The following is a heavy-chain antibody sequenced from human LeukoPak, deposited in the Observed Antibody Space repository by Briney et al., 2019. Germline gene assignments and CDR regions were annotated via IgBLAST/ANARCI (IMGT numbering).Heavy chain of an antibody. J-gene: IGHJ4*02. Sequence: PGGSLRLSCAASGFTFSSYWMSWVRQAPGKGLEWVANIKQDGSEEYYVDSVKGRFTISRDNAKNSLYLQMNSLRAEDTAVYYCAKDSEVVVAANYVGWGQGTLVTVSS. CDR1: GFTFSSYW. D-gene: IGHD2-15*01. CDR3: AKDSEVVVAANYVG. CDR2: IKQDGSEE. V-gene: IGHV3-7*03.